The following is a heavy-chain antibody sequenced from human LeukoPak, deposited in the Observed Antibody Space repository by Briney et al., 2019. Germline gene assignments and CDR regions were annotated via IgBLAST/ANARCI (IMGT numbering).Heavy chain of an antibody. CDR1: GYTFTKYP. J-gene: IGHJ3*02. Sequence: ASVKVSCKASGYTFTKYPIHWVRQVPGQRPEWMGWIVVGNGNTKYSQKFQGRVTITRDTSADTAYMELSSLRSEDTAVYYCATRAKFDWLLPYDAFDIWGQETMVTVSS. V-gene: IGHV1-3*01. CDR2: IVVGNGNT. D-gene: IGHD3-9*01. CDR3: ATRAKFDWLLPYDAFDI.